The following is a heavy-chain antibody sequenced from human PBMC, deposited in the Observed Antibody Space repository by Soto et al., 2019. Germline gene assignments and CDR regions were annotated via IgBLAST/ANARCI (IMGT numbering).Heavy chain of an antibody. CDR3: ARDFASAFDY. V-gene: IGHV3-30-3*01. J-gene: IGHJ4*02. CDR2: ISYDGSNK. D-gene: IGHD2-2*01. Sequence: GGSLRLSCASSGFTFSSYAMHLVRQAPGKGLEWVAVISYDGSNKYYADSMKGRFTISRDNAKNSLYLQMNSLRAEDTAVYYCARDFASAFDYWGQGTLVTVSS. CDR1: GFTFSSYA.